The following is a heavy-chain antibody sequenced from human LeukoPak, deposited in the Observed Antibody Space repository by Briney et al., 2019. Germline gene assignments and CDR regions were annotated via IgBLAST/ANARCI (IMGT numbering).Heavy chain of an antibody. CDR1: GGSISSSSYY. D-gene: IGHD4/OR15-4a*01. J-gene: IGHJ1*01. Sequence: PSETLSLTCTVSGGSISSSSYYWSWIRQPPGKGLEWIGEINHSGSTNYNPSLKSRVTISVDTSKNQFSLKLSSVTAADTAVYYCARGRLSTYLQYFQHWGQGTLVTVSS. CDR2: INHSGST. V-gene: IGHV4-39*07. CDR3: ARGRLSTYLQYFQH.